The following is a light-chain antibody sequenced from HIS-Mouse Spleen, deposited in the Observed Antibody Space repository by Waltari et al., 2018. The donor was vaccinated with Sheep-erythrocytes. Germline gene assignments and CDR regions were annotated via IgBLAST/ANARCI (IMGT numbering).Light chain of an antibody. CDR1: SSDVGGYHY. V-gene: IGLV2-14*03. CDR2: DVS. CDR3: SSYTSSSTLVV. Sequence: QSALTQPAPVSGSPGQSSTTPCTGTSSDVGGYHYVSWYQQHPGKPPKLIIYDVSNRPSGVSNRFSGSKSGNTASLTISGLQAEDEADYYCSSYTSSSTLVVFGGGTKLTVL. J-gene: IGLJ2*01.